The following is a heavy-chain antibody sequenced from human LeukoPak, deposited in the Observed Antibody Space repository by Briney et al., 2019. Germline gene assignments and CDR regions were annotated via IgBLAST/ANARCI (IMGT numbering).Heavy chain of an antibody. J-gene: IGHJ4*02. D-gene: IGHD3-9*01. CDR2: IKQDGSEK. CDR3: ASSGILTGYYRLLDY. CDR1: GFTFSSYW. Sequence: GGSLRLSCAASGFTFSSYWMSWVRQAPGKGLERVANIKQDGSEKYYVDSVKGRFTISRDNAKNSLYLQMNSLRAEDTAVYYCASSGILTGYYRLLDYWGQGTLVTVSS. V-gene: IGHV3-7*01.